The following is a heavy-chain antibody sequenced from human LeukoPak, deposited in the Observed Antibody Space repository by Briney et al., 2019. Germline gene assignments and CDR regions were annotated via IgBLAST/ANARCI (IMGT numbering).Heavy chain of an antibody. J-gene: IGHJ3*02. CDR1: GFTFSIHA. CDR3: ARTGYCSSTNCYYAFDI. CDR2: ISESGSNT. V-gene: IGHV3-23*01. D-gene: IGHD2-2*01. Sequence: GGSLRLSCAASGFTFSIHAMSWVRQAPGKGLEWVSGISESGSNTYYADSVKGRFTISRDNSMNTLYLQMGSLRAEDMAVYYCARTGYCSSTNCYYAFDIWGQGTMVTVSS.